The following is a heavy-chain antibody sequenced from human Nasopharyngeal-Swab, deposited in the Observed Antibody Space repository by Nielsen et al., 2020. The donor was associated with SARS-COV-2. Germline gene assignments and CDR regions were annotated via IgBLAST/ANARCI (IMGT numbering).Heavy chain of an antibody. V-gene: IGHV4-4*02. CDR3: ASGDPTGYSSSPVRTVDY. Sequence: GSLRLSCAVSGGSISSSNWWSWVRQPPGKGLEWIGEIYHSGSTNYNPSLKSRVTISVDKSKNQFSLKLSSVTAADTAVHYCASGDPTGYSSSPVRTVDYWGQGTLVTVSS. CDR2: IYHSGST. J-gene: IGHJ4*02. D-gene: IGHD6-13*01. CDR1: GGSISSSNW.